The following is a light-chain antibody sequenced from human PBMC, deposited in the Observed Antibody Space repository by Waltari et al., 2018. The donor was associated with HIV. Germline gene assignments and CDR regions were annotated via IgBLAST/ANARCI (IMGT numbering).Light chain of an antibody. CDR3: QHYGISPPWT. Sequence: EIVLTQSPGTLSLSPGERATLSCRASQTVDSSYLAWYQQKPGQAPRLLIYGASSRATGVPDRFSGSGSGTDFTLTVSRLEPEDFAVYYCQHYGISPPWTFGHGTKVEIK. J-gene: IGKJ1*01. CDR1: QTVDSSY. CDR2: GAS. V-gene: IGKV3-20*01.